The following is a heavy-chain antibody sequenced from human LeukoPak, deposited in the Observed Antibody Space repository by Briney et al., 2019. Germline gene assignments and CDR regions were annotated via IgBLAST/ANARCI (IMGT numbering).Heavy chain of an antibody. D-gene: IGHD4-17*01. CDR3: ARERAVTTYYYFDY. V-gene: IGHV4-59*01. CDR2: IYYSGST. CDR1: GGSISSYY. J-gene: IGHJ4*02. Sequence: PSETLSLTCTVSGGSISSYYWSWIRQPPGKGLEWIGYIYYSGSTNYNPSLKSRVTISVDTSKNQFSLKLSSVTAADTAVYYCARERAVTTYYYFDYWGEGTLVTVSS.